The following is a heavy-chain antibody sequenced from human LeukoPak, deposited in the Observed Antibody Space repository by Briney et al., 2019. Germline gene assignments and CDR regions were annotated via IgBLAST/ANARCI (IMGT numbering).Heavy chain of an antibody. J-gene: IGHJ4*02. V-gene: IGHV4-61*08. CDR1: GGSISSGGYS. CDR2: IYYSGST. CDR3: ARVRDGYNFGFDY. Sequence: PSETLSLTCAASGGSISSGGYSWSWIRQPPGKGLEWIGYIYYSGSTNYNPSLKSRVTISVDTSKNQFSLKLSSVTAADTAVYYCARVRDGYNFGFDYWGQGTLVTVSS. D-gene: IGHD5-24*01.